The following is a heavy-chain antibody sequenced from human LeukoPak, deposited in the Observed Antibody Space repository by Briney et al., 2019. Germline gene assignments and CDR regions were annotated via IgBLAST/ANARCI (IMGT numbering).Heavy chain of an antibody. V-gene: IGHV1-69*04. CDR1: GGTFSSYA. CDR2: IIPILGIA. CDR3: ARDGSVDIVATTTFDY. Sequence: SVKVSCKASGGTFSSYAISWVRQAPGQGLEWMGRIIPILGIANYAQKFQGSVTITADKSTSTAYMELSSLRSEDTAVYYCARDGSVDIVATTTFDYWGQGTLVTVSS. D-gene: IGHD5-12*01. J-gene: IGHJ4*02.